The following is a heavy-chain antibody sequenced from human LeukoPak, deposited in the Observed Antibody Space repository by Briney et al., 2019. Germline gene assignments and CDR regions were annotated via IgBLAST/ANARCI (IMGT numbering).Heavy chain of an antibody. Sequence: SLRVSCKASGYTFTTFGINWVRQAPGQGLEWMGMISPYNDNTKYPQKFQGRVTMTTDTSTSTAYMELRSLRSDDTAVYFCAREGRRGYFSPFDYWGQGTLVAVSS. V-gene: IGHV1-18*01. J-gene: IGHJ4*02. CDR3: AREGRRGYFSPFDY. CDR2: ISPYNDNT. D-gene: IGHD3-22*01. CDR1: GYTFTTFG.